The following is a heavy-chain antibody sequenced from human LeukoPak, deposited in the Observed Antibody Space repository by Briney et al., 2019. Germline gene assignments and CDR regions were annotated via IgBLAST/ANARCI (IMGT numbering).Heavy chain of an antibody. J-gene: IGHJ6*04. V-gene: IGHV4-59*01. CDR1: GGSISSYY. Sequence: SETLSLTCTVSGGSISSYYWSWIRQPPGKGLEWIGYIYYSGSTNYNPSLKSRVTISVDTSKNQFSLKLSSVTAADTAVYCCARDRGRLGSIYYYGMDVWGKGTTVTVSS. CDR2: IYYSGST. CDR3: ARDRGRLGSIYYYGMDV. D-gene: IGHD3-10*01.